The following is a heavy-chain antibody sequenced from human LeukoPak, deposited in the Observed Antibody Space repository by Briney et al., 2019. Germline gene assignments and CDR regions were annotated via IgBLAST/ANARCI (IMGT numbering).Heavy chain of an antibody. Sequence: GESLKISCKGSGYTFSTYWIAWVRQMPGKGLEWMGIIYPDDSDTRYSLSLQGQVTISADKSISTAYLQWSSLKASDTAMFFCARQKGVGGSGYYNWGQGTLVTVSS. V-gene: IGHV5-51*01. J-gene: IGHJ4*02. CDR1: GYTFSTYW. CDR3: ARQKGVGGSGYYN. CDR2: IYPDDSDT. D-gene: IGHD5-12*01.